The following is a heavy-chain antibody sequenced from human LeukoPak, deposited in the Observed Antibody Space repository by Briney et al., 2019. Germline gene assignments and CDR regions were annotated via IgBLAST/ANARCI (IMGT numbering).Heavy chain of an antibody. Sequence: SETLSLTCTVSGGSITNYWCSWIRQPPGKGLEWIGYVSYSGNTNYNPSLKSRITIFVDTSKNQYSLKLSSVTAADTAVYFCARVLNHGYSDYWGQGNLVTVSS. V-gene: IGHV4-59*01. J-gene: IGHJ4*02. D-gene: IGHD3-22*01. CDR2: VSYSGNT. CDR3: ARVLNHGYSDY. CDR1: GGSITNYW.